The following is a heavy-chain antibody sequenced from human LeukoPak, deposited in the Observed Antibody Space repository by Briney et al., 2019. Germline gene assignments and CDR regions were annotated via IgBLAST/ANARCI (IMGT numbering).Heavy chain of an antibody. CDR1: GGSISSYY. D-gene: IGHD4-17*01. CDR2: IYYSGST. CDR3: ARDYGDYRNWFDP. J-gene: IGHJ5*02. V-gene: IGHV4-59*01. Sequence: SETLSLTCTVSGGSISSYYWSWIRQPPGKGLEWIGYIYYSGSTNYNPSLKSRVTISVDTSKNQFSLKLSSVTAADTAVYYCARDYGDYRNWFDPWGQGTLVTVSS.